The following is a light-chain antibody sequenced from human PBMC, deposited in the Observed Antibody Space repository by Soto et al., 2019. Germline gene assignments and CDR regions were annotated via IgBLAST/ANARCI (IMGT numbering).Light chain of an antibody. CDR2: GAS. CDR1: QSVSIN. V-gene: IGKV3-15*01. Sequence: EIVMTQSPVTLSVSPGERVTLSCRASQSVSINLAWYQQKPGQSPRLLIYGASARATGIPDRFSGSGSGTEFTITISSLQSEDFAVYYCQQYDIWPRTFGQGTKVEIK. CDR3: QQYDIWPRT. J-gene: IGKJ1*01.